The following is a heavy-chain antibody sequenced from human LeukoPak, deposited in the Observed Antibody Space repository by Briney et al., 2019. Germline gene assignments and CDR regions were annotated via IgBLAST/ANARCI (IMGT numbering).Heavy chain of an antibody. D-gene: IGHD3-22*01. J-gene: IGHJ4*02. CDR3: AKNDYYDSSGFDY. CDR2: ISSGSSYI. CDR1: GLTFSRYS. Sequence: GGSLRLSCAAPGLTFSRYSMNWVRQAPGKGLEWVSSISSGSSYIYYADSVKGRFTISRDNAKNSLYLQMNSLRAEDTALYYCAKNDYYDSSGFDYWGQGTLVTVSS. V-gene: IGHV3-21*04.